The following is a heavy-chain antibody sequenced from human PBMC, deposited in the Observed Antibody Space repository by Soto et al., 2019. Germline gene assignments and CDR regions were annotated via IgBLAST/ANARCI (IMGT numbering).Heavy chain of an antibody. Sequence: SETLSLTCAVYGGSFSGYYWSWIRQPPGKGLEWIGEINHSGSTNYNPSLKSRVTISVDTSKNQFSLKLSSVTAADTAVYYCARGGSEDYYGSGSYYNYFDYWGQGTLVTVSS. CDR1: GGSFSGYY. J-gene: IGHJ4*02. CDR2: INHSGST. V-gene: IGHV4-34*01. CDR3: ARGGSEDYYGSGSYYNYFDY. D-gene: IGHD3-10*01.